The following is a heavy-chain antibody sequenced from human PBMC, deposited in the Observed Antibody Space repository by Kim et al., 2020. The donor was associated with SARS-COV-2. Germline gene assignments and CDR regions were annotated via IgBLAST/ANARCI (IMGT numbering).Heavy chain of an antibody. D-gene: IGHD3-22*01. Sequence: ESAEGRFTISRENSKNTLYLQMNSLRAEDTAVYSCAKDDSGGYHMGAFDIWGQGTMVTVSS. J-gene: IGHJ3*02. V-gene: IGHV3-30*02. CDR3: AKDDSGGYHMGAFDI.